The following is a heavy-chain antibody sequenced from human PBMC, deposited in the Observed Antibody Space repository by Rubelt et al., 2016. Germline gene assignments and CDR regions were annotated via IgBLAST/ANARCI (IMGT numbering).Heavy chain of an antibody. Sequence: GSSISYADSVKGRFTISRDNAKNTLYLQMNSLRAEDTAVYYCARDERVIVGSGDAFDIWGQGTMVTVSS. CDR2: GSSI. J-gene: IGHJ3*02. V-gene: IGHV3-74*01. D-gene: IGHD3-16*02. CDR3: ARDERVIVGSGDAFDI.